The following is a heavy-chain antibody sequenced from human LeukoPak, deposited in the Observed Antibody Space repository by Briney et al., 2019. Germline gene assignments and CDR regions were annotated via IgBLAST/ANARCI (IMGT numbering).Heavy chain of an antibody. CDR2: IIPIFGTA. J-gene: IGHJ6*04. CDR3: ACYYGSGSYDKRDGMDV. D-gene: IGHD3-10*01. CDR1: GGTFSSYA. Sequence: WASVKVSCKASGGTFSSYAISWVRQAPGQGLEWMGGIIPIFGTANYAQKFQGRVTITADKSTSKPYMELSSLRSEDTAVYYCACYYGSGSYDKRDGMDVWGKGTTVTVSS. V-gene: IGHV1-69*06.